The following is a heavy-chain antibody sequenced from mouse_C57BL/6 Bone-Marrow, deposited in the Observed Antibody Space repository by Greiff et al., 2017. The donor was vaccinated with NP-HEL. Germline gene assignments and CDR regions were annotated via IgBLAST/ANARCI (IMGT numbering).Heavy chain of an antibody. D-gene: IGHD4-1*01. CDR3: ARSPYWDVGFDY. J-gene: IGHJ2*01. Sequence: EVMLVESGGGLVQPGGSLSLSCAASGFTFTDYYMSWVRQPPGKALEWLGFIRNKANGYTTEYSASVKGRFTISRDNSQSILYLQMNALRAEDSATYYCARSPYWDVGFDYWGQGTTLTVSS. CDR1: GFTFTDYY. V-gene: IGHV7-3*01. CDR2: IRNKANGYTT.